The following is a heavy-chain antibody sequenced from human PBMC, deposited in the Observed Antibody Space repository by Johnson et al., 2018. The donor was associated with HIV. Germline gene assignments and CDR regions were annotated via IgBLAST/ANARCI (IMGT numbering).Heavy chain of an antibody. CDR3: AKGLMRGAFDM. D-gene: IGHD2-8*01. J-gene: IGHJ3*02. CDR1: GFTFDDYG. CDR2: INWDGGVT. V-gene: IGHV3-20*04. Sequence: VQLVESGGGVVRHGESLRLSCAASGFTFDDYGMTWVRQAPGKGLEWVSGINWDGGVTGYAGSVKGRFTISRDNSKNTLYLQMNSLRAEDTAVYYCAKGLMRGAFDMWGQGTMVTVSS.